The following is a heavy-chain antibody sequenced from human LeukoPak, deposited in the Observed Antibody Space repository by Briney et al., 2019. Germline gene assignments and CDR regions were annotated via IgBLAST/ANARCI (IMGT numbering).Heavy chain of an antibody. J-gene: IGHJ4*02. Sequence: SETLSLTCAVSGGSISSSNWWSWVRQPPGKGLEWIGEIYHSGSANYNPSLKSRVTISVDTSKNQFSLKVSSVTAADAAVYYCARVLGTYFDYWGQGTLVTVS. CDR2: IYHSGSA. CDR1: GGSISSSNW. V-gene: IGHV4-4*02. D-gene: IGHD7-27*01. CDR3: ARVLGTYFDY.